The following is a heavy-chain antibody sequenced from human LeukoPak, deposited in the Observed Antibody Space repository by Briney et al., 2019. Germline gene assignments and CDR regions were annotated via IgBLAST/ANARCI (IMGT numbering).Heavy chain of an antibody. CDR1: GFTFSSYA. CDR3: ARDNSGSGSYIQLDY. J-gene: IGHJ4*02. D-gene: IGHD3-10*01. CDR2: TSSDGGNK. V-gene: IGHV3-30-3*01. Sequence: GASLRLSCAASGFTFSSYAMYWVRQAPGEGLEWVAITSSDGGNKYYADSVKGRFTISRDSSKNTLYLQMNSLRTEDTAVYYCARDNSGSGSYIQLDYWGQGTRVTVSS.